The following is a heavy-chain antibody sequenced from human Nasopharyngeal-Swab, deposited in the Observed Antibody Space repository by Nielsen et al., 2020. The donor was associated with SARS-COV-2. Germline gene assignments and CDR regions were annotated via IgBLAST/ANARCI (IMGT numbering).Heavy chain of an antibody. CDR1: GFTFSSYA. J-gene: IGHJ5*02. CDR2: ISYDGSNK. CDR3: AKPGRGSDIDSRTVFLDDNWFDP. Sequence: GESLKISCAASGFTFSSYAMHWVRQAPGKGLEWVAVISYDGSNKYYADSVKGRFTISRDNSKNTLYLQLSSLRAEDTAVYYCAKPGRGSDIDSRTVFLDDNWFDPWGQGTLVTVSS. V-gene: IGHV3-30-3*02. D-gene: IGHD1-26*01.